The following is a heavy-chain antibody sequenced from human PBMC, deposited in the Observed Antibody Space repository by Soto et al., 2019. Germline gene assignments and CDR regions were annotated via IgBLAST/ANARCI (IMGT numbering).Heavy chain of an antibody. D-gene: IGHD2-15*01. J-gene: IGHJ4*02. CDR1: GFSFRSYV. V-gene: IGHV3-30*18. Sequence: QVQLVESGGGVVQPGRSLRLSCTASGFSFRSYVMHWVRQAPGKGLEWVALISNDGSYKYYADSVQGRFTISRDNSKNTSARQLNSLTSDSARGYHCAKLGLERIYIADEGVDYWGQGPVATVSS. CDR2: ISNDGSYK. CDR3: AKLGLERIYIADEGVDY.